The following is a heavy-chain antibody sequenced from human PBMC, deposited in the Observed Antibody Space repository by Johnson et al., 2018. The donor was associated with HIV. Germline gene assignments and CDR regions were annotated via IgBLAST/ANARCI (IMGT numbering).Heavy chain of an antibody. Sequence: QVQLVESGGGLVQPGGSLRLSCAASGFTFSNYGMAWVRQAPGKGLEWVAVISFAGMKKNYADSGGGRFTISRDNSKGTLYLQMDGLRPEDTALYYCARSHGSSGRGAFDIWGQGTMVTVSS. J-gene: IGHJ3*02. CDR2: ISFAGMKK. CDR1: GFTFSNYG. D-gene: IGHD6-19*01. CDR3: ARSHGSSGRGAFDI. V-gene: IGHV3-33*08.